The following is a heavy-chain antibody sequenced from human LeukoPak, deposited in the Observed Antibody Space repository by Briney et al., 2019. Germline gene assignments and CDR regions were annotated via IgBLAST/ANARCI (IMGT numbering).Heavy chain of an antibody. Sequence: SETLSLTCTVSAGSISSGGYYWSWIRQHPGKGLEWIGYIYYSGSTYYNPSLKSRVTISVDTSKNQFSLKLSSVTAADTAVYYCARERGPSGYGDPERYFDYWGQGTLVTVSS. CDR1: AGSISSGGYY. J-gene: IGHJ4*02. CDR3: ARERGPSGYGDPERYFDY. V-gene: IGHV4-31*03. D-gene: IGHD4-17*01. CDR2: IYYSGST.